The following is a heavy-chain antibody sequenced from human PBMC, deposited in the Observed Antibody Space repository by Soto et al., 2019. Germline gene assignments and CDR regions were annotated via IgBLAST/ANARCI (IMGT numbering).Heavy chain of an antibody. Sequence: PGGSLRLSCAASGFTFSSYAMHWVRQAPGKGLEWVAVISYDGRNKYYADSVKGRFTISRDNSKNTLYLQMNSLRAEDTAVYYCARITYYYDSSGYYLDYWGQGTLVTVSS. V-gene: IGHV3-30-3*01. D-gene: IGHD3-22*01. CDR3: ARITYYYDSSGYYLDY. CDR1: GFTFSSYA. J-gene: IGHJ4*02. CDR2: ISYDGRNK.